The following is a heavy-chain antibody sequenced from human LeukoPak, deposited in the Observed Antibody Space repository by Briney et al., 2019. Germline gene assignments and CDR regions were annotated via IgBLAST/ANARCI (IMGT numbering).Heavy chain of an antibody. V-gene: IGHV3-30-3*01. CDR2: ISYDGSNK. Sequence: GGSLRLSCAASGFTFSSYAMHWVRQAPGKGLEWVAVISYDGSNKYYADSVRGRFTISRDNSKNTLYLQINSLRAEDTAVYYCARAGYSYGRFVFDWFDPWGQGTLVTVSS. D-gene: IGHD5-18*01. CDR3: ARAGYSYGRFVFDWFDP. J-gene: IGHJ5*02. CDR1: GFTFSSYA.